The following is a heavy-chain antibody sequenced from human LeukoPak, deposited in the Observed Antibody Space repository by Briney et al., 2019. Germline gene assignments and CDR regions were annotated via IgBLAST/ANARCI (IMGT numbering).Heavy chain of an antibody. CDR3: ARGPHKRTYDRDNWFDP. CDR2: INPSGGST. J-gene: IGHJ5*02. V-gene: IGHV1-46*01. Sequence: GASVKVSCKASGYTFTSYYMHWVRQAPGQGLEWMGIINPSGGSTSYAQKFQGRVTMTEDTSTDTAYMELSSLRSEDTAVYYCARGPHKRTYDRDNWFDPWGQGTLVTVSS. CDR1: GYTFTSYY. D-gene: IGHD3-3*01.